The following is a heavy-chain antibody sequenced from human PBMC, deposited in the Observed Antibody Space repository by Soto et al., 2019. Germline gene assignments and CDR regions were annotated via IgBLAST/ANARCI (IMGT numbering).Heavy chain of an antibody. D-gene: IGHD4-4*01. J-gene: IGHJ6*02. Sequence: QAQLVQSGTEVKKPGASVKVSCKASGYPFTGPYIYWVRQAPGQGLEWMGWINPSSGGTEFAEKFHGRVTVTRDTSIRTVFLELNSLTSDDTGVYFCARDFRTYSHGVDVWGQGIAVTVSS. CDR1: GYPFTGPY. CDR3: ARDFRTYSHGVDV. V-gene: IGHV1-2*02. CDR2: INPSSGGT.